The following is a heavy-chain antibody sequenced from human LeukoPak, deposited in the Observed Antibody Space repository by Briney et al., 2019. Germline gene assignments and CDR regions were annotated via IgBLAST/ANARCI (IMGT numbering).Heavy chain of an antibody. CDR2: ISSSSSYI. D-gene: IGHD2-2*01. CDR1: GFTFSSYS. CDR3: ARGLGYCSSTRCFQDVFDI. V-gene: IGHV3-21*04. J-gene: IGHJ3*02. Sequence: GGSLRLSCSASGFTFSSYSMNWVRQAPGKGLEWVSSISSSSSYIYYADSVKGRFTISRDNAKNSLYLQMNSLRAEDMALYYCARGLGYCSSTRCFQDVFDIWGRGTVVTVSS.